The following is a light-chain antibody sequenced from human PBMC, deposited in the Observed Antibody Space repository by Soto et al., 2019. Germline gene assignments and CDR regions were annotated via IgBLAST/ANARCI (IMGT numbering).Light chain of an antibody. J-gene: IGKJ3*01. CDR2: GAS. CDR1: QSVSSSY. V-gene: IGKV3-20*01. Sequence: EIVLTQSPGTLSLSPGERATLSCRASQSVSSSYLAWYQQQPGQAPRLLIYGASTRATGIPDRFSGSGSGTDLTLTISSLEPEDFAVYYCQQYGSSPLFTFGPGTKVDIK. CDR3: QQYGSSPLFT.